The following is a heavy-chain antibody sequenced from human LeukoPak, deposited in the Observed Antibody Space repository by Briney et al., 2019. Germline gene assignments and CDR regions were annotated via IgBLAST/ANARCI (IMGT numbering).Heavy chain of an antibody. D-gene: IGHD3-22*01. V-gene: IGHV4-61*02. J-gene: IGHJ4*02. CDR1: GYSISSGYY. CDR2: IYTSGST. CDR3: ARESDLSHYDRTDY. Sequence: PSETLSLTCAVSGYSISSGYYWGWIRQPAGKGLEWIGRIYTSGSTNYNPTLKSRVTISADTSKNQFFLKLSSVTAADTAVYYCARESDLSHYDRTDYWGQGTLVTVSS.